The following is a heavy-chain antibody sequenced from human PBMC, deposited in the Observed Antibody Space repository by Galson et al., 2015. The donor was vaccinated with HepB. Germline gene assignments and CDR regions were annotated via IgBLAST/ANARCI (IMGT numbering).Heavy chain of an antibody. J-gene: IGHJ4*02. CDR3: AKAHCSSTSCYPDC. CDR1: GFTFDDYA. V-gene: IGHV3-9*01. Sequence: SLRLSCAASGFTFDDYAMHWVRQAPGEGLEWVSGISWNGGYIGYAVSVKGRFTISRENAKNSLYLQMNSLRAEDTALYYCAKAHCSSTSCYPDCWGQGTLVTVSS. CDR2: ISWNGGYI. D-gene: IGHD2-2*01.